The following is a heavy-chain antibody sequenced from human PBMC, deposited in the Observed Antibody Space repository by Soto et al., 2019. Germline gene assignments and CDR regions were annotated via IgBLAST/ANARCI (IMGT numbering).Heavy chain of an antibody. CDR2: ISNGDETT. CDR3: ARDPKRRDGYNFDS. V-gene: IGHV3-11*01. Sequence: QVQLVESGGGLVEPGGSLRLSCSASGFIFTDYSMTWIRQAPGKGLEWVSYISNGDETTQYAESVKGRFSVSRDNANKVLFLQMTRLRVDDTAVYYWARDPKRRDGYNFDSWGRGALVTVSS. D-gene: IGHD5-12*01. J-gene: IGHJ4*02. CDR1: GFIFTDYS.